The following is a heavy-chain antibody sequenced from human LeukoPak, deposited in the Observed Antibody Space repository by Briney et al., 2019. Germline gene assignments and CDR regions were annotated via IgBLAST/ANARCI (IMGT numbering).Heavy chain of an antibody. CDR2: IYHSGST. CDR3: ARHPLYSSLSVRRWFDP. D-gene: IGHD6-6*01. J-gene: IGHJ5*02. V-gene: IGHV4-38-2*01. Sequence: SEALSLTCAVSGYSISSGYYWGWIRQPPGKGLEWIGSIYHSGSTYYNPSLKSRVTISVDTSKNQFSLKLSSVTAADTAVYYCARHPLYSSLSVRRWFDPWGQGTLVTVSS. CDR1: GYSISSGYY.